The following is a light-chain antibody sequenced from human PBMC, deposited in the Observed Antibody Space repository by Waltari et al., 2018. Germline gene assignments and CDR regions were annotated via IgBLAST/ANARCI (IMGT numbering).Light chain of an antibody. CDR1: TSALRGYNY. CDR3: SSFTSSSTWV. Sequence: QSARTQPASVSASPGQSITISCTGTTSALRGYNYVSWDQQHPGKAPKIMIYDFSSRPSGVSKRFSGSKSGNTASLTISGLQAEDEADYYCSSFTSSSTWVFGGGTKLTVL. CDR2: DFS. J-gene: IGLJ3*02. V-gene: IGLV2-14*01.